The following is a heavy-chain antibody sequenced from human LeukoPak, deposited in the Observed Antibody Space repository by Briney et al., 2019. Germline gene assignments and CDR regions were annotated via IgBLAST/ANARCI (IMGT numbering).Heavy chain of an antibody. CDR2: ISYDGSNK. V-gene: IGHV3-30-3*01. CDR1: GFTFSSYA. Sequence: GGSLRLSCAASGFTFSSYAMHWVRQAPGKGLEWVAVISYDGSNKYYAASVKGRFTSSRDNSKNTLYLQMNSMRAEDTAVYYCASPSGGQWLAAFDYWGQGTLVTVSS. CDR3: ASPSGGQWLAAFDY. J-gene: IGHJ4*02. D-gene: IGHD6-19*01.